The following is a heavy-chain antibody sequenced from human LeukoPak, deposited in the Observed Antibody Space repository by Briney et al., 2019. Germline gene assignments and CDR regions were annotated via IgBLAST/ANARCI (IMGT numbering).Heavy chain of an antibody. CDR3: ARGDGFGELLDAFDI. CDR2: IYYSGST. Sequence: PSETLSLTCTVSGGSISSYYWSWIRQPPGKGLEWIGYIYYSGSTNYNPSLKSRVTISVDTSKNQFSLKLSSVTAADTAVYYCARGDGFGELLDAFDIWGQGTMVTVSS. V-gene: IGHV4-59*01. D-gene: IGHD3-10*01. J-gene: IGHJ3*02. CDR1: GGSISSYY.